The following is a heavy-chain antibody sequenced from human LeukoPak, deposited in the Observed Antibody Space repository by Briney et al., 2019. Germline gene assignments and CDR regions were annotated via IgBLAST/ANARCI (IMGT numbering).Heavy chain of an antibody. CDR3: ARTLYDVLSGFDY. V-gene: IGHV1-46*01. CDR2: FNPVSRP. D-gene: IGHD3-3*01. Sequence: ASVRVSCKASGYTFTTHYLHWVRQAPGQGLQWMAMFNPVSRPRYAQKFQGRVTMTRDRSTDTVTMELSSLTSDDTAVYYCARTLYDVLSGFDYWGQGTPVTVSS. J-gene: IGHJ4*02. CDR1: GYTFTTHY.